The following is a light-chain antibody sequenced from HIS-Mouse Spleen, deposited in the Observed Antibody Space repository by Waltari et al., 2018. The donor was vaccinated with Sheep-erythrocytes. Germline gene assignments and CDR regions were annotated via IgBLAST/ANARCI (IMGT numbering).Light chain of an antibody. CDR2: EVR. J-gene: IGLJ3*02. CDR3: CSYAGSYTLV. V-gene: IGLV2-11*01. Sequence: QSALTQPRSVSGSPGQSVPISCTGTSSDVGGYNYVSWYQQHPGKAPKLLIFEVRKRPSGVPDRVAGSRSGNTASLTISGLQAEDEADYYCCSYAGSYTLVFGGGTKLTVL. CDR1: SSDVGGYNY.